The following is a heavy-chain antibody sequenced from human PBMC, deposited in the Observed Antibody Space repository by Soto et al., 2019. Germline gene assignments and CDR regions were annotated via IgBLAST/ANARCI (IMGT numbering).Heavy chain of an antibody. CDR1: GFTFNSYG. CDR3: AKGVPGIAVAGTGYFQH. J-gene: IGHJ1*01. CDR2: ISHDGSKT. Sequence: PGGSLRLSCAASGFTFNSYGIHWVRQAPGKGLEWVAVISHDGSKTNYADSVKGRFTISRDNSKKTVYLQMNSLRAEDTAVYYCAKGVPGIAVAGTGYFQHWGQGTLVTVSS. D-gene: IGHD6-19*01. V-gene: IGHV3-30*18.